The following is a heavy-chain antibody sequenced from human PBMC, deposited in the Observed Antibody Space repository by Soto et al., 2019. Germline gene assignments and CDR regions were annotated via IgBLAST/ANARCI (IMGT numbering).Heavy chain of an antibody. CDR3: ARWGLSVAGRGHYYYGMDV. J-gene: IGHJ6*02. V-gene: IGHV4-59*07. Sequence: SDTLSLTCKVSGFTLRSAFFWGWIRQPPGKGLEWIGYIYYSGGTNYNPSLKSRVTISVDTSKNQFSLKLSSVTAADTAVYYCARWGLSVAGRGHYYYGMDVWGQGTTVPVS. CDR1: GFTLRSAFF. CDR2: IYYSGGT. D-gene: IGHD6-19*01.